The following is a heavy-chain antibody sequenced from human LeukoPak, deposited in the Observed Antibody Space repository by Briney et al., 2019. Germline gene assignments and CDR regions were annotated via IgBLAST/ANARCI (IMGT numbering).Heavy chain of an antibody. CDR2: INHSGST. CDR1: GGSFSDYY. V-gene: IGHV4-34*01. J-gene: IGHJ4*02. Sequence: PSETLSLTCAVYGGSFSDYYWSWIRQPPGKGLEWVGEINHSGSTNYNPSLKSRVTISVDTSKNQFSLKLSSVTAADTAVYYCARGIHYYYGSYLFDYWGQGALVTVSS. D-gene: IGHD3-10*01. CDR3: ARGIHYYYGSYLFDY.